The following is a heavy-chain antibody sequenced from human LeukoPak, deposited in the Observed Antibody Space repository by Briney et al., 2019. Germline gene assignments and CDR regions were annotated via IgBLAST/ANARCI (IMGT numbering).Heavy chain of an antibody. CDR1: GFTFSSYW. Sequence: GGSLRLSCAASGFTFSSYWMSWVRQAPGKGLEWVANIKQDGSDKYYVDSVKGRFTISRDNAKNSLYLQMNSLRAEDTAVYYCARVEILTGYYTTDYWGQGTLVTVSS. D-gene: IGHD3-9*01. J-gene: IGHJ4*02. V-gene: IGHV3-7*02. CDR2: IKQDGSDK. CDR3: ARVEILTGYYTTDY.